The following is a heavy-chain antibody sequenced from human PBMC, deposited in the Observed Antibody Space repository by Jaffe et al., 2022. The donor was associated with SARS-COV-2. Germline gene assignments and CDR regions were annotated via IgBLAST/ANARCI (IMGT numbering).Heavy chain of an antibody. V-gene: IGHV4-38-2*02. Sequence: QVQLQESGPGLVKPSETLSLTCIVSGYSISSAFYWGWIRQPPGKGLEWIGSIHHSGSSYYKPSLMSRVTISIDTSKNQFSLKMTSVTATDTAVYYCAREYCSGGRCYPEDPWGQGTLVTVSS. D-gene: IGHD2-15*01. CDR2: IHHSGSS. CDR1: GYSISSAFY. CDR3: AREYCSGGRCYPEDP. J-gene: IGHJ5*02.